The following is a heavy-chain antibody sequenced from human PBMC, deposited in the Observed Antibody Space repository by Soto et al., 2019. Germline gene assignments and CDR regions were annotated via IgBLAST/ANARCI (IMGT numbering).Heavy chain of an antibody. Sequence: GGSQRLSSAASGFTFSSYAMSWVRQAPGKGLEWFSAISGSGGSTYYADSVKGRFTISRDNSKNTLYLQMNSLRAEDTAVYYCAKGDTAMPLGYFDYWGHGTLFTVSS. CDR3: AKGDTAMPLGYFDY. CDR2: ISGSGGST. D-gene: IGHD5-18*01. J-gene: IGHJ4*01. V-gene: IGHV3-23*01. CDR1: GFTFSSYA.